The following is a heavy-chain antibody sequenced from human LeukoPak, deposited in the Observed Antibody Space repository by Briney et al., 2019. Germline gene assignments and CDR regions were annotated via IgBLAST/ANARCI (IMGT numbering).Heavy chain of an antibody. CDR1: GYSFTSYW. Sequence: GESLKISSKGSGYSFTSYWIGWVRQMPGKGLEWMGIIYPGDSDTIYSPSFQGQVTISADKPISTAYLQWSSLKASDTAMYYCARRRDPGAFDIWGQGTMVTVSS. CDR2: IYPGDSDT. D-gene: IGHD5-24*01. J-gene: IGHJ3*02. CDR3: ARRRDPGAFDI. V-gene: IGHV5-51*01.